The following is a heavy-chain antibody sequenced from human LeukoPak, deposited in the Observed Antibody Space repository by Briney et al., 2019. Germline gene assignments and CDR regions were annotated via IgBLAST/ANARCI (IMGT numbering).Heavy chain of an antibody. V-gene: IGHV3-74*01. CDR1: GFTFSSYW. Sequence: GGSLRLSCAASGFTFSSYWMHWVRQAPGKGLVWVSRINSDGSSTSYADSVKGRFTISRDNAKNTLYLQMNSLRAEDTAVYYCATSTIFGLVIIPEAFDIWGQGTMVTVSS. CDR3: ATSTIFGLVIIPEAFDI. D-gene: IGHD3-3*01. J-gene: IGHJ3*02. CDR2: INSDGSST.